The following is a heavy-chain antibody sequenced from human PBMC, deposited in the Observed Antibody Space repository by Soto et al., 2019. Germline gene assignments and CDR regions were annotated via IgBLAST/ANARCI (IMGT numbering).Heavy chain of an antibody. D-gene: IGHD1-7*01. Sequence: QVQLQESGPGLVKPSETLSLTCTVSGGSISSYYWSWIRQPPGKGLEWIGYIYYSGSTNYNPSLKSRVTISVDTSKNQFSLKLSSVTAADTAVYHCARLGTLDIWGQGTMVTVSS. CDR3: ARLGTLDI. V-gene: IGHV4-59*08. J-gene: IGHJ3*02. CDR1: GGSISSYY. CDR2: IYYSGST.